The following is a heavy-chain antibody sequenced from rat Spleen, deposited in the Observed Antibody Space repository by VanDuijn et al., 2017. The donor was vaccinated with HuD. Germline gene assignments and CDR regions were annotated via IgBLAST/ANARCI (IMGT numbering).Heavy chain of an antibody. CDR3: ARGEIAASSRGWFAY. J-gene: IGHJ3*01. Sequence: QVQLQQSGAELAKPGSSVKISCKVSGYTFTTYYVSWIKQTTGQGLEYIGYINAGSGSTNYNEKFKGKATLTVDKSSSTAFMQFSGLTPDDSAVYYCARGEIAASSRGWFAYWGQGTLVTVSS. CDR2: INAGSGST. D-gene: IGHD1-2*01. V-gene: IGHV1-43*01. CDR1: GYTFTTYY.